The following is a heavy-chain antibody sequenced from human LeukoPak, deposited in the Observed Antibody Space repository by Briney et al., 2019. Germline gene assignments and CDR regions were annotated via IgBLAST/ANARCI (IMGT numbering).Heavy chain of an antibody. D-gene: IGHD3-10*01. Sequence: PSETLSLTCTVSGGSIRNSNYYWGWIRQPPGKGLEWIGTIFYSGTTYYNPSLKSRVTISVDTSKNQFSLKLSSVTAADTAVYYCARQTGSGLFSLPGGQGTLVTVSS. V-gene: IGHV4-39*01. CDR2: IFYSGTT. J-gene: IGHJ4*02. CDR1: GGSIRNSNYY. CDR3: ARQTGSGLFSLP.